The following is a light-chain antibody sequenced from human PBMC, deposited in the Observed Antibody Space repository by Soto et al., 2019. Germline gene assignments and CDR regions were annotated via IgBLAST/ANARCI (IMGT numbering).Light chain of an antibody. V-gene: IGKV3-15*01. J-gene: IGKJ4*01. CDR2: ATS. CDR1: QSVSSN. CDR3: QHYNNWPLT. Sequence: EIVLTQSPATLSVSPGERACLSCRASQSVSSNLAWYQQKPGQTPRLLIYATSTRATGIPARFSGSGSGTEFTLTISSLQSEDFAVYYCQHYNNWPLTFGGGTKVDIK.